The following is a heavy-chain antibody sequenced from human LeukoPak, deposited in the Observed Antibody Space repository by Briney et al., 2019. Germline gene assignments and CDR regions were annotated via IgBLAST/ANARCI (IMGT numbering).Heavy chain of an antibody. V-gene: IGHV5-51*01. J-gene: IGHJ5*01. Sequence: GESLKISCKGFGYTFNLYWIGWVRQMPGKGLEWMGIIYPGGSDTIYSPSFQGQVTISADKSINTAYLQWSSLKASDTAMYYCARRYGSGSYLDWFDSWGQGTLVTVSS. CDR2: IYPGGSDT. D-gene: IGHD3-10*01. CDR1: GYTFNLYW. CDR3: ARRYGSGSYLDWFDS.